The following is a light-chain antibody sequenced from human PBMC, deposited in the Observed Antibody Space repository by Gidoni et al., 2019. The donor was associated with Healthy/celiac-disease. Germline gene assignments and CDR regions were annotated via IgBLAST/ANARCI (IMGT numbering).Light chain of an antibody. CDR1: KLGDKY. CDR3: QAWDSSIRVV. CDR2: QDS. Sequence: SYELTQPPPVSVSPGQTASITCSGDKLGDKYACWYQQKPGQSPVLVIYQDSKRPSGIPERFSGSNSGNTATLTISGTQAMDEADYYCQAWDSSIRVVFGGGTKLTVL. V-gene: IGLV3-1*01. J-gene: IGLJ2*01.